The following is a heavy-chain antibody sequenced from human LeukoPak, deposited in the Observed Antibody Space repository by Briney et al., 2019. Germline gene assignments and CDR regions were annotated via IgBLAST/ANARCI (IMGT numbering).Heavy chain of an antibody. J-gene: IGHJ3*02. Sequence: GGSLRLSCAVSGFIFSSYSMNWVRQAPGKGLEWVSSISTSSIYIYYADSVKGRFTISRGNAKNSLYLQMNSLRAEDTAVYYCARGQDTVVTSRDAFDIWGQGTMVTVSS. D-gene: IGHD4-23*01. V-gene: IGHV3-21*01. CDR2: ISTSSIYI. CDR1: GFIFSSYS. CDR3: ARGQDTVVTSRDAFDI.